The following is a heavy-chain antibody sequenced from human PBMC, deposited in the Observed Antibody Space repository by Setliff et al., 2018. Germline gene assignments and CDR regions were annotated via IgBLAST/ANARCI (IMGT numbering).Heavy chain of an antibody. Sequence: ASVKVSCKASGYTFSHSGINWVRQAPGQGLEWMGWISAYTGNTNYAQKLQGRVTMTTDSSTNTAYLELRGLTYDDTAVYYCSRLVRYCSRTTCQTASGAELWGQGTLVTVSS. CDR1: GYTFSHSG. V-gene: IGHV1-18*01. J-gene: IGHJ1*01. CDR3: SRLVRYCSRTTCQTASGAEL. D-gene: IGHD2-2*01. CDR2: ISAYTGNT.